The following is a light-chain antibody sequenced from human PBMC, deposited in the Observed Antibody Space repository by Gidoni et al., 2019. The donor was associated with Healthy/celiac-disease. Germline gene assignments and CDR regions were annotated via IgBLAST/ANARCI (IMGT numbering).Light chain of an antibody. V-gene: IGKV3-15*01. CDR2: GES. CDR1: QSVSSN. CDR3: QQYKNWPPCT. Sequence: EIVMTQSPATLSVSPGERATLSCRASQSVSSNLAWYQQKHGQAPRLLIYGESTRATGIPARFSGSGSGTEFTLTISSLQSEDFAVYYCQQYKNWPPCTFGPGTKVDIK. J-gene: IGKJ3*01.